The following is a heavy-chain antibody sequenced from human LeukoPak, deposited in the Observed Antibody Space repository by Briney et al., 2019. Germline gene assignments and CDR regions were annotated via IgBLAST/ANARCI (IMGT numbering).Heavy chain of an antibody. CDR2: IYYSGST. CDR3: ARDEFGNYYDSSSPDAFDI. Sequence: SETLSLTCTVSGGSISSYYWSWIRQPPGKGLEWIGYIYYSGSTNYNPSLKSRVTISVDTSKNQFSLKLSSVTAADTAVYYCARDEFGNYYDSSSPDAFDIWGQGTMVTVSS. V-gene: IGHV4-59*01. CDR1: GGSISSYY. J-gene: IGHJ3*02. D-gene: IGHD3-22*01.